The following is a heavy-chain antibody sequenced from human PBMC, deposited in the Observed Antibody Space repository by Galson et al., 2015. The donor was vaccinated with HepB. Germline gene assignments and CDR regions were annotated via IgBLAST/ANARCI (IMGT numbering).Heavy chain of an antibody. J-gene: IGHJ1*01. CDR3: ARVGSSWSPLAEYFQH. CDR2: ISAYNGNT. CDR1: GYTFTSYG. V-gene: IGHV1-18*01. D-gene: IGHD6-13*01. Sequence: SVKVSCKASGYTFTSYGISWVRQAPGQGLEWMGWISAYNGNTNYAQKLQGRVTMTTDTSTSTAYMELRSLGSDDTAVYYCARVGSSWSPLAEYFQHWGQGTLVTVSS.